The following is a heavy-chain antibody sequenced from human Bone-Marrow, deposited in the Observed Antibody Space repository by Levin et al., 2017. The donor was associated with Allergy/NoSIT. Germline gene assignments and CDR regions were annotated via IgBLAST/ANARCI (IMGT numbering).Heavy chain of an antibody. V-gene: IGHV4-61*08. Sequence: SETLSLNCIVSGASINSGGFYWSWIRQAPGKALEWIGFIYNSGRTNYNPSLKSRVTMSIDSSKNQFSLRVTSVTAADTAMYFCARGRRGGDMETWGQGTLVTVSS. CDR3: ARGRRGGDMET. J-gene: IGHJ5*02. CDR1: GASINSGGFY. D-gene: IGHD2-21*02. CDR2: IYNSGRT.